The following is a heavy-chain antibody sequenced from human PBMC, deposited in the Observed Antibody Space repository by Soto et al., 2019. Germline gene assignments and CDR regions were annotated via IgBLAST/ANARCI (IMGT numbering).Heavy chain of an antibody. D-gene: IGHD2-21*02. CDR1: GFTFSAYT. CDR2: ISWNSGSI. J-gene: IGHJ6*02. CDR3: ARDLNGGNSYYYYYGMDV. V-gene: IGHV3-9*01. Sequence: LRLSCSASGFTFSAYTMHWVRQAPGKGLEWVSGISWNSGSIGYADPVKGRFTISRDNAKNSLYLQMNSLRAEDTAVYYCARDLNGGNSYYYYYGMDVWGQGTTVTVSS.